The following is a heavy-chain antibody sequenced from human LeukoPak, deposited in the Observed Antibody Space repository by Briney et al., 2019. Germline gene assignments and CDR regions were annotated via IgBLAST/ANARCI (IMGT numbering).Heavy chain of an antibody. Sequence: ASVKVSCKASGYTFTSYDINWVRQATGQGLEWMGWMNPNSGNTGYAQKFQGRVTMTRNTSISTAYMELSSLRSEDTAVYYCARDSSGYYYYYGMDVWGQGTTVIVSS. CDR3: ARDSSGYYYYYGMDV. V-gene: IGHV1-8*01. J-gene: IGHJ6*02. CDR1: GYTFTSYD. CDR2: MNPNSGNT. D-gene: IGHD3-22*01.